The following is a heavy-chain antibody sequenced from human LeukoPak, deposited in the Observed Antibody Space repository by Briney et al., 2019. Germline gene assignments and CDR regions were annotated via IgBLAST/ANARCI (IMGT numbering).Heavy chain of an antibody. CDR2: ISASGSNT. V-gene: IGHV3-23*01. Sequence: GGSLRLSCAASGFTLNDYAMTWVRQAPGKGLEWVSLISASGSNTYYAGSVKGRFFISRDNSKNTLNLQMSSLRAEDTALYYCAKGIYDYALDFWGQGALVTVSS. CDR3: AKGIYDYALDF. J-gene: IGHJ4*02. CDR1: GFTLNDYA. D-gene: IGHD4/OR15-4a*01.